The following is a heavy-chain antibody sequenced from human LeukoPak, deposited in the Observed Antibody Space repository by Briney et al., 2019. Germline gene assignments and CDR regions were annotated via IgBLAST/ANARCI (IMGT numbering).Heavy chain of an antibody. D-gene: IGHD1-7*01. Sequence: GGSLRLFCAASGFTFSSPGMNWVRQAPGKGLEWVSSISGDSASKFYADSVKGRFTISRDNAKNSLYLQMNSLRAEDTAVYYCAKYQTGTWTSYDSSDIWGQGTLVTVSS. CDR1: GFTFSSPG. CDR3: AKYQTGTWTSYDSSDI. CDR2: ISGDSASK. V-gene: IGHV3-21*01. J-gene: IGHJ3*02.